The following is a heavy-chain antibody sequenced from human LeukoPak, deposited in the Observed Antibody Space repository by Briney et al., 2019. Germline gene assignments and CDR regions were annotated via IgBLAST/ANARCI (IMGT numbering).Heavy chain of an antibody. CDR3: ARGAGVSHYYYYAMDI. CDR1: TFTVIDHY. V-gene: IGHV3-66*02. Sequence: PGGSLRLSCAASTFTVIDHYMTWVRQAPGRGLEWVAAIYPGGSTYYADSVKGRFTISRVKSKNTLYLQMDTLGAEETAVYYCARGAGVSHYYYYAMDIWGRGTTVTVSS. D-gene: IGHD2-21*01. CDR2: IYPGGST. J-gene: IGHJ6*02.